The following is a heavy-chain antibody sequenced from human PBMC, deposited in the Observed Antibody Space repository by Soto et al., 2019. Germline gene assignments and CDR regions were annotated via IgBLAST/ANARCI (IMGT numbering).Heavy chain of an antibody. CDR1: GGSISSYY. Sequence: SETLSLTCTVSGGSISSYYWSWIRQPPGKGLEWIGYIYYSGSTNYNPSLKSRVTISVDTSKNQFSLKLSSVTAADTAVYYCARGGSYRSGRSYYYGMDVWGQGTTVTVSS. V-gene: IGHV4-59*13. CDR2: IYYSGST. CDR3: ARGGSYRSGRSYYYGMDV. J-gene: IGHJ6*02. D-gene: IGHD3-16*01.